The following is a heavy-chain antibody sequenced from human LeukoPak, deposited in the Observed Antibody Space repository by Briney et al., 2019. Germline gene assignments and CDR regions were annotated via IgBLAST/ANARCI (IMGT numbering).Heavy chain of an antibody. CDR2: INHSGST. Sequence: PSETLSLTCTVSGGSISSGGYYWSWIRQPPGKGLEWIGEINHSGSTNYNPSLKSRVTISVDTSKNQFSLKLSSVTTADTAVYYCARVAYDYSNYEGREENWFDPWGQGTLVTVSS. CDR1: GGSISSGGYY. CDR3: ARVAYDYSNYEGREENWFDP. V-gene: IGHV4-39*07. D-gene: IGHD4-11*01. J-gene: IGHJ5*02.